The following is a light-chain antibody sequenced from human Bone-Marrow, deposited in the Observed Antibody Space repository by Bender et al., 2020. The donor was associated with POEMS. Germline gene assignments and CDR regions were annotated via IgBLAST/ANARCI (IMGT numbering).Light chain of an antibody. J-gene: IGLJ1*01. CDR1: SSDVGGDNY. V-gene: IGLV2-14*03. CDR2: DVR. Sequence: QSALTQPASVSGSPRQSITISCSGTSSDVGGDNYVSWYQQYPGKAPKLLIYDVRDRPPGISYRFSGSKSGNTASLTISGLQAEDEADYYCSSYTTSNTYVFGSGTKVTVL. CDR3: SSYTTSNTYV.